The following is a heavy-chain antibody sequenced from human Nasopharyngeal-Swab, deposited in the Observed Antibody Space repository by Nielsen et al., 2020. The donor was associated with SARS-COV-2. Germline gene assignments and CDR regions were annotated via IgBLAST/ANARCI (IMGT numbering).Heavy chain of an antibody. D-gene: IGHD3-10*01. Sequence: SETLSLTCTVSGGSISSSSYYWGWIRQPPGKGLEWFGSIYYSGSTYYNPSLKSRVTISVDTSKNQFSLKLSSVTAADTAVYYCARISWVWFGEFQYYFDYWGQGTLVTVSS. CDR2: IYYSGST. CDR3: ARISWVWFGEFQYYFDY. V-gene: IGHV4-39*01. CDR1: GGSISSSSYY. J-gene: IGHJ4*02.